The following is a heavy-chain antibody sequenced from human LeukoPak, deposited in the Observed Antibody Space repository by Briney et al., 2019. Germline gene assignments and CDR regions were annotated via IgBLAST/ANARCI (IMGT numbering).Heavy chain of an antibody. Sequence: GGSLRLSCGASGFTFNNYGMDWVRQAPGKGLEWVAFIRYDGTAQYYADSVKGRFTISRDNSKNTLFLQVNSVRPEDTAVYYCAGGNSKGFDVWGQGTMVTVSS. D-gene: IGHD1-7*01. J-gene: IGHJ3*01. V-gene: IGHV3-30*02. CDR1: GFTFNNYG. CDR2: IRYDGTAQ. CDR3: AGGNSKGFDV.